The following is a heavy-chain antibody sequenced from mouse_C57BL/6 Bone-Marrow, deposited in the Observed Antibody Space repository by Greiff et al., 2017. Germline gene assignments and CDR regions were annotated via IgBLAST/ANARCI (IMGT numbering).Heavy chain of an antibody. V-gene: IGHV1-4*01. J-gene: IGHJ4*01. CDR3: ASWDALYYAMDY. Sequence: QVHVKQSGAELARPGASVTMSCKASGYTFTSYTMHWVKQRPGQGLEWIGYINPRSGYTKYNQKFKDKATLTADKSSSTAYMQLSSLTSEDSAVYYCASWDALYYAMDYWGQGTSVTVSS. CDR1: GYTFTSYT. D-gene: IGHD4-1*01. CDR2: INPRSGYT.